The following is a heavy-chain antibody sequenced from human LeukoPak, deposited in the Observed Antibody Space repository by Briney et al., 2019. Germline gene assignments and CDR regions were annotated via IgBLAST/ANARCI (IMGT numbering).Heavy chain of an antibody. Sequence: GGSLRLSCAASGFTFSSYGMHWVRQAPGKGLEWVAFIRYDGSNKYYADSVKGRFTISRDNSKNTLYLQMNSLRAEDTAVYYRAKDGSFFYYYMDVWGKGTTVTVSS. V-gene: IGHV3-30*02. CDR2: IRYDGSNK. J-gene: IGHJ6*03. CDR1: GFTFSSYG. CDR3: AKDGSFFYYYMDV. D-gene: IGHD3-3*01.